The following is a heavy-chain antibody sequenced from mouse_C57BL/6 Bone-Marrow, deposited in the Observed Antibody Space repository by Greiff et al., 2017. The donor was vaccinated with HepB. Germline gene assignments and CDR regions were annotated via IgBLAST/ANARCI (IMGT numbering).Heavy chain of an antibody. CDR1: GFTFSDYG. V-gene: IGHV5-17*01. Sequence: EVKVVESGGGLVKPGGSLKLSCAASGFTFSDYGMHWVRQAPEKGLEWVAYISSGSSTIYYADTVKGRFTISRDNAKNTLFLQMTSLRSEDTAMYYCARAGTRNAMDYWGQGTSVTFSS. J-gene: IGHJ4*01. CDR3: ARAGTRNAMDY. CDR2: ISSGSSTI. D-gene: IGHD4-1*01.